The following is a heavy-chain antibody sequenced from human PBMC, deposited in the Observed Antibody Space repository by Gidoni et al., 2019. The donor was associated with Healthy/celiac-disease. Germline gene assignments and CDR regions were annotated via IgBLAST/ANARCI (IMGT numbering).Heavy chain of an antibody. V-gene: IGHV5-51*01. J-gene: IGHJ4*02. CDR3: ARLYYGSGSYTQHFDY. Sequence: EVQLVQSGAEVTKPGESLKLSCKGSGYSFTSYWIGWVRQMPGKGLEWMGIIYPGDADTRYSPSFQGQVTTSADKASSTASLQWSSLKASDTAMYYCARLYYGSGSYTQHFDYWGQGTLVTVSS. D-gene: IGHD3-10*01. CDR2: IYPGDADT. CDR1: GYSFTSYW.